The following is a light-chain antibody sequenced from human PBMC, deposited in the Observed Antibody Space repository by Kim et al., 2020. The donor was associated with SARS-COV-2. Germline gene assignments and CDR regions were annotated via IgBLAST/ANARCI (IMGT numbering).Light chain of an antibody. CDR1: SGHSSYA. CDR3: QTWGTGIHVV. J-gene: IGLJ2*01. V-gene: IGLV4-69*01. Sequence: SVKLTCTLSSGHSSYAIAWHQQQPEKGPRYLMKLNSDGSHSKGDGIPDRFSGSSSGAERYLTISSLQSEDEADYYCQTWGTGIHVVFGGGTKLTVL. CDR2: LNSDGSH.